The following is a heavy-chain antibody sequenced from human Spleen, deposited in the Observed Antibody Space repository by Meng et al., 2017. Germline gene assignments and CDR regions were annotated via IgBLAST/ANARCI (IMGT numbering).Heavy chain of an antibody. J-gene: IGHJ4*02. CDR1: GYTFTAYW. D-gene: IGHD6-13*01. Sequence: QGQRVQSGAKLKNPGASVKVSCKPSGYTFTAYWLHWVRQAPGQGLDWMGRIDPRSGDTQYAQKFQGRVTMTRDTSISTTYMELSRLRSDDTAVYYCVRDEDISAAGKLFGDYWGQGTLVTVSS. V-gene: IGHV1-2*06. CDR2: IDPRSGDT. CDR3: VRDEDISAAGKLFGDY.